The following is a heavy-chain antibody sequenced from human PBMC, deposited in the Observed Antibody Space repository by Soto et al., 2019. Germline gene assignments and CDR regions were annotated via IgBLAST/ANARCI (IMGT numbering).Heavy chain of an antibody. CDR3: ARDLSLTPMDV. Sequence: ASVKVSCKASCYTFTSYGITWVRQAPGQGLEWMGWIGAYNGNTNYAQNLQGRVTMTTDTSTSTAYMELRSLGSDDTAVYYCARDLSLTPMDVWGKGTTVTVSS. J-gene: IGHJ6*03. CDR2: IGAYNGNT. CDR1: CYTFTSYG. D-gene: IGHD3-9*01. V-gene: IGHV1-18*01.